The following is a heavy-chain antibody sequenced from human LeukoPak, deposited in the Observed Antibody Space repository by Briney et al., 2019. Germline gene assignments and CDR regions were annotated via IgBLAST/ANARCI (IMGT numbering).Heavy chain of an antibody. CDR2: INHSGST. CDR3: ARGPVFDDIVVVPAARPPFDY. J-gene: IGHJ4*02. Sequence: SETLSLTCAVYGGSFSGYYWSWIRQPPGKGLEWIGEINHSGSTNYNPSLKSRVTISVDTSKNQFSLKLSSVTAADTAAYYCARGPVFDDIVVVPAARPPFDYWGQGTLVTVSS. V-gene: IGHV4-34*01. D-gene: IGHD2-2*01. CDR1: GGSFSGYY.